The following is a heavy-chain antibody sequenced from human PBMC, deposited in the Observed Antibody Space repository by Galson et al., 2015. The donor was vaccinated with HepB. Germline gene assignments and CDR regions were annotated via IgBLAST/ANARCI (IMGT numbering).Heavy chain of an antibody. Sequence: SCKASGYTFSSYGISWVRQAPGQGPEWMGWISGYGGDTNYAQNFQGRVTMTTDTSTSTAYMELRSLRSDDTAVYCCATDSSGYYYFDYWGQGTLVIVSS. CDR1: GYTFSSYG. V-gene: IGHV1-18*01. D-gene: IGHD3-22*01. CDR2: ISGYGGDT. J-gene: IGHJ4*02. CDR3: ATDSSGYYYFDY.